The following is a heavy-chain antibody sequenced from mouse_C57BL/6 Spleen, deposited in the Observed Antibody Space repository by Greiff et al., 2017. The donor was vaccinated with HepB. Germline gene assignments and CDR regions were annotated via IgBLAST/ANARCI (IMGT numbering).Heavy chain of an antibody. CDR1: GFTFSNYW. CDR3: TADYDAGYYFDY. D-gene: IGHD2-4*01. J-gene: IGHJ2*01. Sequence: EVKLVESGGGLVQPGGSMKLSCVASGFTFSNYWMNWVRQSPEKGLEWVAQIRLKSDNYATHYAESVKGRFTISRDDSKSSVYLQMNNLRAEDTGIYYCTADYDAGYYFDYWGQGTTLTVSS. V-gene: IGHV6-3*01. CDR2: IRLKSDNYAT.